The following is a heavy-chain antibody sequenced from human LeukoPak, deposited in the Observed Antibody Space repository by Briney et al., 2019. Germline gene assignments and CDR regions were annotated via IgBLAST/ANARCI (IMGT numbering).Heavy chain of an antibody. CDR1: GFTFSSYS. J-gene: IGHJ4*02. CDR2: INSDGSST. CDR3: APLGITFGLD. V-gene: IGHV3-74*01. D-gene: IGHD3-16*01. Sequence: GGSLRLSCAASGFTFSSYSMNWVRQAPGKGLVWVSRINSDGSSTSYADSVKGRFTISRDNAKNTLYLQMNSLSAEDTAVYYCAPLGITFGLDWGQGTLVTVSS.